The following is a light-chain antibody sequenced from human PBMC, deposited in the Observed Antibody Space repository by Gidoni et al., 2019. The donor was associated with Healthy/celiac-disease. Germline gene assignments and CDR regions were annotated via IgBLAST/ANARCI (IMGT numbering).Light chain of an antibody. CDR3: QQYGSPWT. V-gene: IGKV3-20*01. CDR2: GAS. Sequence: EIVLTQSPGTLSLSPGERATLSCRASQSVGSSYLAWYQQKPGQAPRLLIYGASSRATGIPDRCSGSGSGTDFTLTISRLEPEDFAVYYCQQYGSPWTFXQXTKVXIK. CDR1: QSVGSSY. J-gene: IGKJ1*01.